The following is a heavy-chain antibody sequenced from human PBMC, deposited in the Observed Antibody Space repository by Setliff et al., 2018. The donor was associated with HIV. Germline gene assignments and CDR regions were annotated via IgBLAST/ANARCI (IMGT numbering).Heavy chain of an antibody. Sequence: GESLKISCKGSGYSFTSYWIGWVRQMPGKGLEWMGTVYPGNSATRYSPSFQGQVTISADKSISTAYLRWSSLEASDTAIYYCATSDYGGNSGHFQHWGQGTLVTVSS. V-gene: IGHV5-51*01. CDR1: GYSFTSYW. CDR2: VYPGNSAT. J-gene: IGHJ1*01. D-gene: IGHD4-17*01. CDR3: ATSDYGGNSGHFQH.